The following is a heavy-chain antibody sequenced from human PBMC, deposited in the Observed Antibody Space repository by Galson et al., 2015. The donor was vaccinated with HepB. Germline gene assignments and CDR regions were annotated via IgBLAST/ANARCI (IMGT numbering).Heavy chain of an antibody. CDR3: AIQTNYYDSSGYYRY. Sequence: SLRLSCAASGFTFRSYWMSWVRQAPGKGLEWVANIKQDGSEKYYVDSVKGRFTISRDNAKNSLYLQMNSLRAEDTAVYYCAIQTNYYDSSGYYRYWGQGTLVTVSS. V-gene: IGHV3-7*01. D-gene: IGHD3-22*01. CDR1: GFTFRSYW. J-gene: IGHJ4*02. CDR2: IKQDGSEK.